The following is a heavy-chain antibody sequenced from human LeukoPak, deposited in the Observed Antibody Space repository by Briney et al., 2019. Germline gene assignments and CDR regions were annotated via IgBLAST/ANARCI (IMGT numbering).Heavy chain of an antibody. CDR2: IYSGTI. CDR3: ARERFGDGRGDY. Sequence: PGGSLRLSCTVSGFTVSSNSMSWVRQAPGKGLEWVSFIYSGTIHYSDSVKGRFTISRDNSKNTLYLQMNSLRAEDTAVYYCARERFGDGRGDYWGQGTLVTVSS. D-gene: IGHD3-10*01. CDR1: GFTVSSNS. J-gene: IGHJ4*02. V-gene: IGHV3-53*01.